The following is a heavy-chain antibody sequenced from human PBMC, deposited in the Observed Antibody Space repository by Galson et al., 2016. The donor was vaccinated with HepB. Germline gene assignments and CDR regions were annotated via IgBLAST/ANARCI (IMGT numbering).Heavy chain of an antibody. J-gene: IGHJ2*01. CDR1: GFTFSNYD. V-gene: IGHV3-23*01. CDR2: ISTSGDGT. CDR3: AKALPSWYFDL. Sequence: SLRLSCAASGFTFSNYDMSWVRQAPGKGLEWVSSISTSGDGTTYADSVKGRFTISRDNPKNTLSLEMNSLGAEDTATYYCAKALPSWYFDLWGRGTLVTVSS.